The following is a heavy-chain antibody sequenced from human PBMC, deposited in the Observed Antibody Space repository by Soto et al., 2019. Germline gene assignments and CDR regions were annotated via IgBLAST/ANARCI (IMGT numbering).Heavy chain of an antibody. J-gene: IGHJ6*02. D-gene: IGHD3-10*01. CDR2: FRSGGGT. CDR1: GDSISSYN. V-gene: IGHV4-59*08. Sequence: QVQLQESGPGLVKPSETLSLTCTVSGDSISSYNLAWIRQPPGKGLEWIGYFRSGGGTSYNPSLKRQVAISADPSMKQFSLRLSSVTAADTAVYYCVRQAIGVLHGLVDVWGQGTTVAVSS. CDR3: VRQAIGVLHGLVDV.